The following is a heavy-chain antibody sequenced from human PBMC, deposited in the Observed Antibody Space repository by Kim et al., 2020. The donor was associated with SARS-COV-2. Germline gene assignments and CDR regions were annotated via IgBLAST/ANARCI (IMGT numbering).Heavy chain of an antibody. CDR1: GGSISSGSYY. Sequence: SETLSLTCTVSGGSISSGSYYWSWIRQPAGKGLEWIGRIYTSGSTNYNPSLKSRVTISVDTSKNQFSLKLSSVTAADTAVYYCARAPVLRYFDWLLDYWGQGTLVTVSS. V-gene: IGHV4-61*02. D-gene: IGHD3-9*01. CDR3: ARAPVLRYFDWLLDY. CDR2: IYTSGST. J-gene: IGHJ4*02.